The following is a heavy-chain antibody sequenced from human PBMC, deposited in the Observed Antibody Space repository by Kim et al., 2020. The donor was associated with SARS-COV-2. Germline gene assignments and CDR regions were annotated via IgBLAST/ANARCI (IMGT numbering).Heavy chain of an antibody. CDR2: IYPGDSDT. J-gene: IGHJ5*02. V-gene: IGHV5-51*01. CDR3: ARQRGVAAGIDRFDP. D-gene: IGHD6-13*01. CDR1: GFSFTNYW. Sequence: GESLKISCKGSGFSFTNYWIGWVRQMPGKGLEWMGIIYPGDSDTRYSPSFQGQVTISADKSISTAYLQWSSLKASDTAIYYCARQRGVAAGIDRFDPWGQGTLVTVRS.